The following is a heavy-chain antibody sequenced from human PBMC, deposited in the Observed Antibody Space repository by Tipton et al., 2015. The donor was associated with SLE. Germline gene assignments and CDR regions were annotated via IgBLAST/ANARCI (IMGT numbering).Heavy chain of an antibody. J-gene: IGHJ4*02. CDR3: ARGRLVRGDYFFDY. CDR1: GGSFSSYY. Sequence: TLSLTCAVYGGSFSSYYWSWIRQPPGKGLEWIGYIYTSGSTNYNPALKSRVTISVDTSKNQFSLKLSSVTAADTAVYYCARGRLVRGDYFFDYWGQGTLVTVSS. D-gene: IGHD3-10*01. CDR2: IYTSGST. V-gene: IGHV4-4*08.